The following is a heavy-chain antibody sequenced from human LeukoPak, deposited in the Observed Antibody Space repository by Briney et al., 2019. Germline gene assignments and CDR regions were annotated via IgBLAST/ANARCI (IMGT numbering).Heavy chain of an antibody. CDR2: IIPILGIA. J-gene: IGHJ4*02. V-gene: IGHV1-69*04. CDR3: ARDARGGDSVY. Sequence: SVKVSCKAAGGTFSSYTISWVRQAPGQGLEWMGRIIPILGIANYAQKFQGRVTITADKSTSTAYMELSSLRSEDTAVYYCARDARGGDSVYWGQGTLVTVSS. CDR1: GGTFSSYT. D-gene: IGHD2-21*01.